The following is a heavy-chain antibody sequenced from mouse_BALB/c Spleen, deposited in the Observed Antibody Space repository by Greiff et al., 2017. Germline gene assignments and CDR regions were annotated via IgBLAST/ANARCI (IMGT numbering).Heavy chain of an antibody. D-gene: IGHD1-1*01. CDR3: ARLGYDSSDWYFDV. CDR2: ISSGGGNT. CDR1: GFTFSSYT. Sequence: EVQLVESGGGLVKPGGSLKLSCAASGFTFSSYTMSWVRQTPEKRLEWVATISSGGGNTYYPDSVKGRFTISRDNAKNNLYLQMSSLRSEDTALYYCARLGYDSSDWYFDVWGAGTTVTVSS. J-gene: IGHJ1*01. V-gene: IGHV5-9*03.